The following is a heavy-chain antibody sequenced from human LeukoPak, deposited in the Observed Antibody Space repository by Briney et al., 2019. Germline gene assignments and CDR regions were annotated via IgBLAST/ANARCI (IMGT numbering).Heavy chain of an antibody. CDR2: IIPILGIA. Sequence: SVKVSCKASGGTFSSYAISWVRQAPGQGLEWMGRIIPILGIANYAQKLQGRVTMTTATSTSTAYMELRSLRSDDTAVYYCAREGDYGDYLDYWGQGTLVTVSS. CDR3: AREGDYGDYLDY. CDR1: GGTFSSYA. V-gene: IGHV1-69*04. J-gene: IGHJ4*02. D-gene: IGHD4-17*01.